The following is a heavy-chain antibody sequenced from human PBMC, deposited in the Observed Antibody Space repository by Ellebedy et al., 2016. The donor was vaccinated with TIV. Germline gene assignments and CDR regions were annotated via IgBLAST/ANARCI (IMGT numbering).Heavy chain of an antibody. D-gene: IGHD6-13*01. V-gene: IGHV4-38-2*02. Sequence: SETLSLXCTVSGYSISSAYYWGWIRQPPGKGLEWIGSLYHGVTTYNNPSLKSRVTISVDTSKNQFSLKLRSVTAADTAVYYCARGGGSSSWYVWWFDPWGQGTLVTVSS. CDR2: LYHGVTT. CDR1: GYSISSAYY. CDR3: ARGGGSSSWYVWWFDP. J-gene: IGHJ5*02.